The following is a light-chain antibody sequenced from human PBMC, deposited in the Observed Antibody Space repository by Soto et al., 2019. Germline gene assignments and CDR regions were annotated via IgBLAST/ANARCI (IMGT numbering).Light chain of an antibody. CDR2: WAS. Sequence: DIVMTQSPDSLAVSLGERATINCKSRQSVLYSSNNNNYLAWYQQKPGQPPKLLIYWASTRESGVPERFSGSGSGTDFTLTISSLQAEGVAVYYCQQYNSPLWTFGQGTKVEIK. CDR3: QQYNSPLWT. V-gene: IGKV4-1*01. CDR1: QSVLYSSNNNNY. J-gene: IGKJ1*01.